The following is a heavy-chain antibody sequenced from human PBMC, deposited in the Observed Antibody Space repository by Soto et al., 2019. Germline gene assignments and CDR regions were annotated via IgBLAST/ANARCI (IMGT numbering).Heavy chain of an antibody. CDR1: GFTFDDYA. CDR2: ISWNSGSI. CDR3: AKDTFVGIAEAGLPDY. D-gene: IGHD6-19*01. V-gene: IGHV3-9*01. J-gene: IGHJ4*02. Sequence: GGSLRLSCAASGFTFDDYAMHWVRQAPGKGLEWVSGISWNSGSIGYADSVKGRFTISRDNAKNSLYLQMNSLRAEDTALYYCAKDTFVGIAEAGLPDYWGQGTLVTVSS.